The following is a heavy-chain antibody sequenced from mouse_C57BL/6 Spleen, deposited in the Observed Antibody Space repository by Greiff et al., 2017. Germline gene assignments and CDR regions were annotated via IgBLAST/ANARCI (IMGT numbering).Heavy chain of an antibody. D-gene: IGHD2-3*01. CDR3: AGDGYYVPYAMDY. V-gene: IGHV1-64*01. CDR2: IHPNSGST. J-gene: IGHJ4*01. CDR1: GYTFTSYW. Sequence: VQLQQPGAELVKPGASVKLSCKASGYTFTSYWMHWVKQRPGQGLEWIGMIHPNSGSTNYNEKFKSKATLTVDKSSSTAYMQLSSLTSEDSAVYDSAGDGYYVPYAMDYWGQGTSVTVSS.